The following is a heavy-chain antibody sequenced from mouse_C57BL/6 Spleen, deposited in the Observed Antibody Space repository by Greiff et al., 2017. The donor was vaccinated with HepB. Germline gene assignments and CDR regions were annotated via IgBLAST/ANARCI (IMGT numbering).Heavy chain of an antibody. V-gene: IGHV7-3*01. CDR3: GRYDYYAMDY. J-gene: IGHJ4*01. CDR1: GFTFTDYY. CDR2: IRNKANGYTT. Sequence: EVKLVESGGGLVQPGGSLSLSCAASGFTFTDYYMSWVRQPPGKALEWLGFIRNKANGYTTEYSASVKGRFTISRDNSQSILYLQMNALRAEDSATYYCGRYDYYAMDYWGQGTSVTVSS.